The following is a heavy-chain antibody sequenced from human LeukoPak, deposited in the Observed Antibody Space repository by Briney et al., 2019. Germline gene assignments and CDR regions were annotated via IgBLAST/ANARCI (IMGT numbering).Heavy chain of an antibody. CDR1: GFTFSSHW. V-gene: IGHV3-7*01. CDR2: IKEDGSEI. Sequence: PGGSLRLSCAASGFTFSSHWMSWVRQAPGKGLEWVVNIKEDGSEIYYVDSVKGRITISRDNAKNSLYLQMNSLRAEDTAVYYCARVGDFWNGYTNHDAFDVWGQGTMVTVSS. CDR3: ARVGDFWNGYTNHDAFDV. D-gene: IGHD3-3*01. J-gene: IGHJ3*01.